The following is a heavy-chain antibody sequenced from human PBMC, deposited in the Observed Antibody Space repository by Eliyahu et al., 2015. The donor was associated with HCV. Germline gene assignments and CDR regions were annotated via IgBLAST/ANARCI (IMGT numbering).Heavy chain of an antibody. CDR2: INLDGSGK. J-gene: IGHJ4*02. CDR3: ARDSRAAGQFDS. CDR1: GFXFSNYW. V-gene: IGHV3-7*01. D-gene: IGHD6-13*01. Sequence: DVHLVESGGGLVQPGGSLXLSCAASGFXFSNYWMXWVRQAPGKGLEWVASINLDGSGKYYVDSVKGRLTISRDNSKNSLYLQMNSLRAEDTAVYYCARDSRAAGQFDSWGQGTLVTVFS.